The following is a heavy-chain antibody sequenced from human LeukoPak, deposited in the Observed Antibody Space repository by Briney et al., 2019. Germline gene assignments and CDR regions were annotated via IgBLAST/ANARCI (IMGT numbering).Heavy chain of an antibody. J-gene: IGHJ4*02. V-gene: IGHV1-2*02. CDR3: ARGGSMVRGGECDY. CDR1: GYSFTGYY. Sequence: ASVKVSCKASGYSFTGYYIHWVRQAPGQGLEWMGWINPNSGGTYYAQKFQGGVTMTRDTSISTAYMELSSLRSEDTAVYYCARGGSMVRGGECDYWGQGTLVTVSS. CDR2: INPNSGGT. D-gene: IGHD3-10*01.